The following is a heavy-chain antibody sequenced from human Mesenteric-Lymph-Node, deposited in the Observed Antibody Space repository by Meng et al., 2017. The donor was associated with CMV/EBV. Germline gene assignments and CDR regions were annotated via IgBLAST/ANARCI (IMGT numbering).Heavy chain of an antibody. V-gene: IGHV4-4*02. CDR1: GCSLSRSNW. CDR3: ASLTTYGDYPPYFDY. Sequence: GCSLSRSNWWSWVRPPPGKGLEWIGEIYHSGSTNYNPSLQSRVTISVDKSKNQFSLKLSSVTAADTAVYYCASLTTYGDYPPYFDYWGQGTLVTVSS. CDR2: IYHSGST. J-gene: IGHJ4*02. D-gene: IGHD4-17*01.